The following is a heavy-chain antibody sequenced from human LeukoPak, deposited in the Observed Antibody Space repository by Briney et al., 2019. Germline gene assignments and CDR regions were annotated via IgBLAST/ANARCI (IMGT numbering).Heavy chain of an antibody. CDR1: GFTFSRHW. CDR2: INQDGSGK. D-gene: IGHD1-1*01. V-gene: IGHV3-7*01. CDR3: AEGTTG. Sequence: GGSLRLSCAASGFTFSRHWMSWVRQAPGKGLEWVANINQDGSGKYYVDSVKGRFTISRDNAKNSLYLQLNSLRSEDTAIYYCAEGTTGWGQGTLVTVSS. J-gene: IGHJ1*01.